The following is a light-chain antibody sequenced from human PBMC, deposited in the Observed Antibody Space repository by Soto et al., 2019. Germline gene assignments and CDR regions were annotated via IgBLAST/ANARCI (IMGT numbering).Light chain of an antibody. CDR1: QNIHNP. CDR3: QQYDASPLT. J-gene: IGKJ4*01. V-gene: IGKV3-15*01. Sequence: EKLMSQSPATLSVSPGARVTLSCRASQNIHNPMSWLLQKHGQTPRLLIYDAIIRAADVPARCSGSWSGAEDSNIIISRQSEDVSAYYCQQYDASPLTFGGGTKVDIK. CDR2: DAI.